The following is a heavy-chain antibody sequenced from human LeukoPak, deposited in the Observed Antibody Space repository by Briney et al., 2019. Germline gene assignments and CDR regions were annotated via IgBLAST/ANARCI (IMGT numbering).Heavy chain of an antibody. Sequence: SETLSLTCIVSGGSISSYCWSWIRQPPGKGLEWIGYIYYSGSTDYNTSLKSRVTISVDTSKNQFSLKLNSVTAADTAVYYCARVGDSSGYSAVDYWGQGTLVTVSS. D-gene: IGHD3-22*01. CDR2: IYYSGST. J-gene: IGHJ4*02. CDR1: GGSISSYC. CDR3: ARVGDSSGYSAVDY. V-gene: IGHV4-59*01.